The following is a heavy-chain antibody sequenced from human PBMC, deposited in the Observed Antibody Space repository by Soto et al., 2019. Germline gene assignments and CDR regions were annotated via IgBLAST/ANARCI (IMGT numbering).Heavy chain of an antibody. J-gene: IGHJ4*02. CDR2: IYPSDSDT. V-gene: IGHV5-51*01. CDR3: ARVYSSSPRRFDY. CDR1: GYSFTTYW. Sequence: GESLKISCKGSGYSFTTYWIGWVRQMPGKGLEWMGIIYPSDSDTRYSPSFQGQVTISADKSISTAYLQWSSLKASDTAMYYCARVYSSSPRRFDYWGQGTLVTVSS. D-gene: IGHD6-13*01.